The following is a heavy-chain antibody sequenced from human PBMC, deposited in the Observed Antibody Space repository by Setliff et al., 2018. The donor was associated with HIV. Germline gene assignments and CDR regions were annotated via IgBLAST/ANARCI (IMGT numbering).Heavy chain of an antibody. V-gene: IGHV4-4*07. Sequence: SETLSLTCTVSGGSFNNYHWSWIRQPAGKGLEWIGRIYDGGATNYKPSLKSRVTMSIDKSNNQFSLYLTSVTAADTAIYYCARDRHYYGSGSYGPWGQGILVTVSS. CDR2: IYDGGAT. D-gene: IGHD3-10*01. J-gene: IGHJ5*02. CDR1: GGSFNNYH. CDR3: ARDRHYYGSGSYGP.